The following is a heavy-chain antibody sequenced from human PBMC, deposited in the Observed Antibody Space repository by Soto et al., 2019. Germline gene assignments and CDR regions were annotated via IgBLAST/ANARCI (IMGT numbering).Heavy chain of an antibody. J-gene: IGHJ4*02. V-gene: IGHV3-21*01. CDR3: ATGTDSAYDY. Sequence: PGRSLRLSCVASGITFSFYTLNWVRQAPGKGLEWVSSIGSGSGPKHYPDSLEGRFTISRDNAKNSLYLQLNSLRAEDTAVYYCATGTDSAYDYWGQGTLVTVSS. CDR2: IGSGSGPK. D-gene: IGHD4-4*01. CDR1: GITFSFYT.